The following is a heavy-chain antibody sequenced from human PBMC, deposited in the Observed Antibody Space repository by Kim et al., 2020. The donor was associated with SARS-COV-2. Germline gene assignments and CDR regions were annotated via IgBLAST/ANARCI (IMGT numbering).Heavy chain of an antibody. CDR2: ISSSSSYI. D-gene: IGHD6-19*01. V-gene: IGHV3-21*01. CDR1: GFTFSSYS. Sequence: GGSLRLSCAASGFTFSSYSMNWVRQAPGKGLEWVSSISSSSSYIYYADSVKGRFTISRDNAKNSLYLQMNSLRAEDTAVYYCARDGKAVAGTGYFDYWGQGTLVTVSS. J-gene: IGHJ4*02. CDR3: ARDGKAVAGTGYFDY.